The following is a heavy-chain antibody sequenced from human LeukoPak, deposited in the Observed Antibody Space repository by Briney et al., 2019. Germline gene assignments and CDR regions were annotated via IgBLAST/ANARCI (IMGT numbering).Heavy chain of an antibody. J-gene: IGHJ4*02. D-gene: IGHD1-1*01. CDR2: ISYDGSNK. CDR3: ARDRLDGNNWNDCDY. CDR1: GFTFSSYA. Sequence: GGSLRLSCAASGFTFSSYATHWVRQAPGKGLEWLAIISYDGSNKYYADSVKGRFTISRDNSKNTLYVQMNGLRVDDTAVYYCARDRLDGNNWNDCDYWGQGTLVTVSS. V-gene: IGHV3-30-3*01.